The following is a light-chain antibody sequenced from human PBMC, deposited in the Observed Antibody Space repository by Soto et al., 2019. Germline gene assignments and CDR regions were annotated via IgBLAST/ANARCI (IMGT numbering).Light chain of an antibody. CDR2: SAT. CDR3: QQTYTIPWT. Sequence: DIQMTQSPSSVSASVGDRVTITCRTSQSVSNYLAWYQHRPGKAPKLLIYSATVLQSGVPSRFSGSGSGTDFTLTISRLQPEDSATYYCQQTYTIPWTFGQGTRVEIK. V-gene: IGKV1-39*01. CDR1: QSVSNY. J-gene: IGKJ1*01.